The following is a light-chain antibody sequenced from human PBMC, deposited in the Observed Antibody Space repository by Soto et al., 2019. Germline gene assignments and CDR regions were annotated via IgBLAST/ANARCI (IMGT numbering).Light chain of an antibody. J-gene: IGKJ4*01. CDR2: DAS. CDR1: QSVRSY. V-gene: IGKV3-11*01. CDR3: QQRSKWPLT. Sequence: EIVLTQSPGTLSLSPGERATLSCRASQSVRSYLTWYQQRPGQAPRLLIYDASKRATGIPARFSGSGSGTDFTLTIGSLEPEDFAVYYCQQRSKWPLTFGGGTKVEI.